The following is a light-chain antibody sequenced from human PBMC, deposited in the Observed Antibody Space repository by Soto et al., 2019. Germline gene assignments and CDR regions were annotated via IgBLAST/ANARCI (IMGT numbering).Light chain of an antibody. CDR3: QQYITDSRT. CDR2: KAS. CDR1: QSISSW. V-gene: IGKV1-5*03. Sequence: DIQMTQSPSTLSASVGDRVTITCRASQSISSWLAWYQQKPGKAPNXXIYKASSLKSGVPSRFSGSGSGTEFTLTISSLQPDDFATYYCQQYITDSRTFGQGTKVDI. J-gene: IGKJ1*01.